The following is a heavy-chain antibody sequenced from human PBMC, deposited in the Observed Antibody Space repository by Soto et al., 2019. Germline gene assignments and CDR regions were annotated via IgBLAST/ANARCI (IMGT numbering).Heavy chain of an antibody. CDR2: INHSGST. Sequence: SETLSLTCAVYGGSFSGYYWSWIRQPPGKGLEWIGEINHSGSTNYNPSLKSRVTISVDTSKNQFSLKLSSVTAADTAVYYCARVRRYSGSHITLGHYFDYWGQGTLVTVSS. CDR3: ARVRRYSGSHITLGHYFDY. J-gene: IGHJ4*02. CDR1: GGSFSGYY. V-gene: IGHV4-34*01. D-gene: IGHD1-26*01.